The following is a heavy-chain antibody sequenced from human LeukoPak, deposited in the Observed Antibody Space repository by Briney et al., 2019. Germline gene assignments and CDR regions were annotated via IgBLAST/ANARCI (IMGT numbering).Heavy chain of an antibody. CDR1: GGSISSYY. D-gene: IGHD6-19*01. J-gene: IGHJ5*02. V-gene: IGHV4-4*07. Sequence: SETLSLTCTVSGGSISSYYWSWIRQPAGKGLEWIGRIYTSGSTNYNPSLKSRVTMSVDTSKNQFSLKLSSVTAADTAVYYCARDLSQWLVPNNWFDPWGQGTLVTVSS. CDR2: IYTSGST. CDR3: ARDLSQWLVPNNWFDP.